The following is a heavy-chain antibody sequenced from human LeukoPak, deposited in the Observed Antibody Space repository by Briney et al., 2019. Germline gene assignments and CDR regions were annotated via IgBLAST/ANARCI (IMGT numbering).Heavy chain of an antibody. CDR3: VNGIAAAGIFRHYYYMDV. V-gene: IGHV3-48*01. CDR2: IISSSSTI. D-gene: IGHD6-13*01. J-gene: IGHJ6*03. Sequence: QAGGSLRLSCAASGFTFSSYSMNWVRQAPGKGLEWVSYIISSSSTIYYADSVKGRFTISRDNAKNSLYLQMNSLRAEDTAVYYCVNGIAAAGIFRHYYYMDVWGKGTTVTVSS. CDR1: GFTFSSYS.